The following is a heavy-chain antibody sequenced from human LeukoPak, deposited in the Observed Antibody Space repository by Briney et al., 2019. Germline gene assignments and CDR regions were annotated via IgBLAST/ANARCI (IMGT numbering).Heavy chain of an antibody. V-gene: IGHV3-7*01. CDR2: IKQDGSEK. D-gene: IGHD2-21*02. J-gene: IGHJ3*02. CDR3: ARRSYCGGDCYGSDAFDI. CDR1: GFTFSSYW. Sequence: GGSLRLSCAGSGFTFSSYWMSWVRQAPGKGLEWVANIKQDGSEKHYVDSVKGRFTISRDNAKNSLFLQMNSLRAEDTAVYYCARRSYCGGDCYGSDAFDIWGQGTMVTVSS.